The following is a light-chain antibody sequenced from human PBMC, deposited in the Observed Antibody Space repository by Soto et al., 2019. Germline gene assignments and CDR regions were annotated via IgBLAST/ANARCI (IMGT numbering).Light chain of an antibody. J-gene: IGKJ4*01. V-gene: IGKV3D-15*01. CDR2: GAS. Sequence: EIVMTQSPATLSVSPGERATLSCRASQSVSSNLAWYQQKPGQAPRLLIYGASIRATGIPARFSGSGSGTEFTLTISSLQSEDFAAYYCQQYNNWPQLTFGGGTKVEIK. CDR1: QSVSSN. CDR3: QQYNNWPQLT.